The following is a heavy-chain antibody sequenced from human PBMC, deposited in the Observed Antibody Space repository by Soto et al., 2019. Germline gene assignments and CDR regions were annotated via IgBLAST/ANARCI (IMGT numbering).Heavy chain of an antibody. CDR3: ARRSIIAVAGLVYFYY. V-gene: IGHV4-39*01. Sequence: QLQLQESGPGLVKPSETLSLTCTVSGGSISSSSYYWGWIRQPPGKGLEWIGSIYYSGSTYYNPSLKSRVTISVDTSKNQFSLKLSSVTAADTAVYYCARRSIIAVAGLVYFYYWGQGTLVTVSS. CDR2: IYYSGST. D-gene: IGHD6-19*01. J-gene: IGHJ4*02. CDR1: GGSISSSSYY.